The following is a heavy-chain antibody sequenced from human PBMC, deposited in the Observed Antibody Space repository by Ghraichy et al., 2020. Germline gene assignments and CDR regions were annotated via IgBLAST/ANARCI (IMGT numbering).Heavy chain of an antibody. CDR1: GGSISSGGYY. D-gene: IGHD5-24*01. CDR3: ARDRVRWVFDY. Sequence: SETLSLTCTVSGGSISSGGYYWSWIRQHPGKGLEWIGYIYYSGSTYYNPSLKSRVTISVDTSKNQFSLKLSSVTAADTAVYYCARDRVRWVFDYWGQGTLVTVSS. CDR2: IYYSGST. J-gene: IGHJ4*02. V-gene: IGHV4-31*03.